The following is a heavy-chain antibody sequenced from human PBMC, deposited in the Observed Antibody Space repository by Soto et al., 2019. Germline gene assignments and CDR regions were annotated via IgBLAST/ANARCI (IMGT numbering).Heavy chain of an antibody. Sequence: QVQLVQSGAEVKKPGSSVKVSCKASGGTFSSYAISWVRQAPGQGLEWMGGIIPIFGTANYAQKFQGRVTITADKSTTTAYMELSRLRSEDTAVYYCARELGGYYGDPKNRKLPSDYWGQGTLVTVSS. J-gene: IGHJ4*02. CDR2: IIPIFGTA. CDR3: ARELGGYYGDPKNRKLPSDY. CDR1: GGTFSSYA. V-gene: IGHV1-69*06. D-gene: IGHD4-17*01.